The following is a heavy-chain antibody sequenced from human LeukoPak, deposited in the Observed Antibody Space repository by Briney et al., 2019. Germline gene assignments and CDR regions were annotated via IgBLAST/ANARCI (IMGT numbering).Heavy chain of an antibody. CDR2: ISAYNGNT. CDR1: GYTFTSYG. CDR3: ARDMAVAGKGLHWFDP. J-gene: IGHJ5*02. D-gene: IGHD6-19*01. Sequence: ASVKVSCKASGYTFTSYGISWVRQAPGQGLEWMGWISAYNGNTNYAQKLQGRVTMTTDTSTSTAYMELRSLRSDDTAVYYCARDMAVAGKGLHWFDPWGQGTLVTVSS. V-gene: IGHV1-18*01.